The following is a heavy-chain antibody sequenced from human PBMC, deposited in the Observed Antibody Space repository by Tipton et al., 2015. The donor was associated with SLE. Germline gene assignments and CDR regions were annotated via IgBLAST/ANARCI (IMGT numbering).Heavy chain of an antibody. J-gene: IGHJ4*02. V-gene: IGHV3-11*01. CDR1: GFPFSDYY. CDR2: ISSSGSTI. D-gene: IGHD6-19*01. CDR3: ARVWQWLVHDY. Sequence: SLRLSCAASGFPFSDYYMSWIRQAPGKGLEWVSYISSSGSTIYYADSVKSRFTIARDNAKNSLYLQMNSLRAEDTAVYYCARVWQWLVHDYWGQGTLVTVSS.